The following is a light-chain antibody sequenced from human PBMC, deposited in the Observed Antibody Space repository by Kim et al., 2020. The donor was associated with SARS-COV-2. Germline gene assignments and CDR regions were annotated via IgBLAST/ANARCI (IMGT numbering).Light chain of an antibody. Sequence: SASVGDRVTSTCRESQNIRDELNWYQQRPGKAPNLLIYSASTLQTGVPSRFSGSGSGTDFTLTINNLQHEDFETYFCQLSYSTPYTFAQGTKLEIK. V-gene: IGKV1-39*01. CDR1: QNIRDE. CDR2: SAS. J-gene: IGKJ2*01. CDR3: QLSYSTPYT.